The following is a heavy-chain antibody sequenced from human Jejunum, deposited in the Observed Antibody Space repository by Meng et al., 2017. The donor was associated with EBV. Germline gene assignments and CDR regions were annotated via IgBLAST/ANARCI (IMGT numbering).Heavy chain of an antibody. V-gene: IGHV6-1*01. CDR3: ARDGPQSLSSFDY. CDR2: TFYRSRWFY. Sequence: QVQLQQSGPGLVKPSQTLSLTCALSGDSVSSDGAAWNWIRQSPSRGLEWLGRTFYRSRWFYDYAPSVKSRITINSDTSKNQFSLHLDSVTPEDTAVYYCARDGPQSLSSFDYWGQGTLVTVSS. J-gene: IGHJ4*02. CDR1: GDSVSSDGAA. D-gene: IGHD6-6*01.